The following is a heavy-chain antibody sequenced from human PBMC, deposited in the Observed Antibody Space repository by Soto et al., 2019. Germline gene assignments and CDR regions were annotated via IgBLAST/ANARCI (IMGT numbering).Heavy chain of an antibody. CDR2: IEHSGCT. Sequence: SETLSLTCAVSGYSISNDYYWGWIRAPPGMGREWNGSIEHSGCTYYVPSRKSRVTVSGHTSKNQYSLKLSSVTAADTAVDYCARCDILAGYLFGVDYWGQGTLVTVSS. D-gene: IGHD3-9*01. CDR3: ARCDILAGYLFGVDY. V-gene: IGHV4-38-2*01. CDR1: GYSISNDYY. J-gene: IGHJ4*02.